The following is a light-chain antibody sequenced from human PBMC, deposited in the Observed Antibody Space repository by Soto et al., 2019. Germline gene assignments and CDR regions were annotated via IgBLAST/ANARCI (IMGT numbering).Light chain of an antibody. CDR1: QSISTY. Sequence: DIQMTQSPSSLSASVGDRVTITCRASQSISTYLIWYQQKPGKAPKLLIYQASTLESGVPSRFSGSGSGTEFTLTISSLQPDDFATYYCQQYNSYSTFGQGTKVDIK. CDR3: QQYNSYST. J-gene: IGKJ1*01. V-gene: IGKV1-5*03. CDR2: QAS.